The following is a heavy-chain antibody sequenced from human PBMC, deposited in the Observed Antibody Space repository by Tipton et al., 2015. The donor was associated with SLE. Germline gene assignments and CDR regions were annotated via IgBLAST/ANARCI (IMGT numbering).Heavy chain of an antibody. CDR3: AKGDNYYGSGTVHSYHYMDV. Sequence: SLRLSCVGSGFTFDDYAMLWVRQAPGKGLEWVSGITWNSGSKGYADSVKGRFTISRDNAKNSLYLQMNSLRPEDTALYYCAKGDNYYGSGTVHSYHYMDVWGKGTTVTVSS. J-gene: IGHJ6*03. D-gene: IGHD3-10*01. CDR2: ITWNSGSK. CDR1: GFTFDDYA. V-gene: IGHV3-9*01.